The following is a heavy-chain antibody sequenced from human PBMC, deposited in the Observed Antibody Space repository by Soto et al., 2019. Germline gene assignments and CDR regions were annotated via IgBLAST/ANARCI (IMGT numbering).Heavy chain of an antibody. V-gene: IGHV3-7*03. D-gene: IGHD1-26*01. CDR1: GFTFSSYW. CDR2: IKQDGSEK. J-gene: IGHJ6*02. Sequence: GGSLRLSCAASGFTFSSYWMSWVRQTPGKGLEWVANIKQDGSEKYYVDSVKGRFTISRDNAKNSLYLQMNSLRAEDTAVYYCARGFGNYFYYYYGMDVWGQGTTVTVSS. CDR3: ARGFGNYFYYYYGMDV.